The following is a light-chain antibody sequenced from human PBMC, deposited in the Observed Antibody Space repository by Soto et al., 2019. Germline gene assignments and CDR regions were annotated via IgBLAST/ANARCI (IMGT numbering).Light chain of an antibody. Sequence: EIVLTQSPGTLSLSPGERATLSCRASQSISSNYLAWYQHKPGQAPRLLIYDASSKATGTPDRFDGSGSGTDFTLTISRLEPEDFAVYYCQQYGNSRLSFGGGTKVDIK. CDR1: QSISSNY. CDR2: DAS. V-gene: IGKV3-20*01. J-gene: IGKJ4*01. CDR3: QQYGNSRLS.